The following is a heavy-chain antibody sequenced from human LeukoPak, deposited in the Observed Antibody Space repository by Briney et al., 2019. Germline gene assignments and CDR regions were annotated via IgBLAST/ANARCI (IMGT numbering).Heavy chain of an antibody. V-gene: IGHV3-9*01. CDR3: AKDINYDYGGVDAFDI. D-gene: IGHD4-23*01. J-gene: IGHJ3*02. Sequence: PGRSLRLSCAASGFTFDDYAMHWVRQAPGKGLEWVSGISWNSGSIGYADSVKGRFTISRDNAKNSLYLQMNSLRAEDTALYYCAKDINYDYGGVDAFDIWGQGTMVTVSS. CDR1: GFTFDDYA. CDR2: ISWNSGSI.